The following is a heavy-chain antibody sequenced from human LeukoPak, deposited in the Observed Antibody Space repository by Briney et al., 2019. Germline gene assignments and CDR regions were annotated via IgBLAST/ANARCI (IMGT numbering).Heavy chain of an antibody. CDR3: ARESPIHNYYYDSSGSDC. J-gene: IGHJ4*02. V-gene: IGHV1-18*01. CDR1: GYTFTSYG. Sequence: ASVKVSCKASGYTFTSYGISWVRQAPGQGLEWMGWISAYNGNTNYAQKLQGRVTMTTDTSTSTDYMELRSLRSDDTAVYYCARESPIHNYYYDSSGSDCWGQGTLVTVSS. CDR2: ISAYNGNT. D-gene: IGHD3-22*01.